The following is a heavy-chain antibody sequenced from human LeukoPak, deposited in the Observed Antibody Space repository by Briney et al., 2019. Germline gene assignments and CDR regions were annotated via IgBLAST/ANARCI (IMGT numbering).Heavy chain of an antibody. J-gene: IGHJ4*02. V-gene: IGHV4-59*01. CDR1: GRSIASYY. Sequence: PSETLSLTCTISGRSIASYYWSWIRQPPGKGLEWIGYIYYSGSTNHNPSRKSRVTMSVDTSKNQFPLKLSSVPAADTAVYYCVRNAGDYWGQGTPVTVSS. D-gene: IGHD6-13*01. CDR3: VRNAGDY. CDR2: IYYSGST.